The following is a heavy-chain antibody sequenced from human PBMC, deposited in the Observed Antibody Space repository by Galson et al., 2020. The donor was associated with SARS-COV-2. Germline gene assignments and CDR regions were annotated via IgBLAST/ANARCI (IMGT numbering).Heavy chain of an antibody. CDR3: ARGSESRDYYHYGMDV. CDR2: TRDKANSHTT. V-gene: IGHV3-72*01. J-gene: IGHJ6*02. D-gene: IGHD3-3*01. Sequence: GESLKISCAASGFTFSDHYMDWVRQAPGKGLEWVGRTRDKANSHTTEYAASVKGRFTISRDDSKNSLYLQMNSLKIEDTAVYYCARGSESRDYYHYGMDVWGQGTTVTVSS. CDR1: GFTFSDHY.